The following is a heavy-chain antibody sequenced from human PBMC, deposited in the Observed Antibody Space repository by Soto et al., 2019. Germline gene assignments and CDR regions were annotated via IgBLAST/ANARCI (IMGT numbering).Heavy chain of an antibody. V-gene: IGHV1-46*01. D-gene: IGHD1-1*01. CDR3: ARGRYGDY. Sequence: QVQLVQSGAEVKKPGASVKVSCKASGYTFTSYYIHWVRQAPGQGLEWMGIIDPSGGSTTYAQRFQGRVSMTSDTSTSTVYMELSSLRSEDTAVYYCARGRYGDYWGQGALVTVSS. CDR1: GYTFTSYY. CDR2: IDPSGGST. J-gene: IGHJ4*02.